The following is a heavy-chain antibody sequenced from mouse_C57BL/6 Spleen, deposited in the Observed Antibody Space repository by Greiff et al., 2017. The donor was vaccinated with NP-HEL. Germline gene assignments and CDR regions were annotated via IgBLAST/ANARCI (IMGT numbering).Heavy chain of an antibody. CDR3: ARDRLGREYFDY. Sequence: EVKLMESGGGLVKPGGSLKLSCAASGFTFSSYAMSWVRQTPEKRLEWVATISDGGSYTYYPDNVKGRFTISRDNAKNNLYLQMSHLKSEDTAMYYCARDRLGREYFDYWGQGTTLTVSS. CDR1: GFTFSSYA. D-gene: IGHD4-1*01. J-gene: IGHJ2*01. V-gene: IGHV5-4*01. CDR2: ISDGGSYT.